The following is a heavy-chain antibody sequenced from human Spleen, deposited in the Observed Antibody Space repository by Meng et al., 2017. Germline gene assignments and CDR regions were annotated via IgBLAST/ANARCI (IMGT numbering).Heavy chain of an antibody. D-gene: IGHD3-3*01. CDR1: GFTFNSYG. CDR3: ARDGPHYDVDY. Sequence: GESLKISCTTSGFTFNSYGMHWVRQAPGKGLEWVAIITSDGTNKYYADSVKGRFTISRDNSKNTLYLQINSLRAEDTAVYFCARDGPHYDVDYWGQGTLVTVSS. V-gene: IGHV3-33*01. CDR2: ITSDGTNK. J-gene: IGHJ4*02.